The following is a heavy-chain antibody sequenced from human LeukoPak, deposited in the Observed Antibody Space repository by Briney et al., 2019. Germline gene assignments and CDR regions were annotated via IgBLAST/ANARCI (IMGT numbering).Heavy chain of an antibody. D-gene: IGHD4-11*01. CDR2: IYYSGST. V-gene: IGHV4-39*07. CDR3: ASYSISPWGPNWFDP. J-gene: IGHJ5*02. Sequence: PSETLSLTCTVSGGSISSYYWGWIRQPPGKGLEWIGSIYYSGSTYYNPSLKSRVTISVDTSKNQFSLKLSSVTAADTAVYYCASYSISPWGPNWFDPWGQGTLVTVSS. CDR1: GGSISSYY.